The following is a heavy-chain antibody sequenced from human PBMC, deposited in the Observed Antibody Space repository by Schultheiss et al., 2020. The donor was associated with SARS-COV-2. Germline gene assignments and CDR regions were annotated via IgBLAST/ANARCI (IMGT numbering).Heavy chain of an antibody. CDR1: GFTFSTYG. V-gene: IGHV3-74*01. J-gene: IGHJ5*01. Sequence: GESLKISCAASGFTFSTYGMHWVRQAPGKGLVWVSRVNSDGSTTTYADSVKGRFTMSRDNAKNTLYLQMNSLRAEDTAVYYCARDRTAMTDSWGQGTLVTV. CDR3: ARDRTAMTDS. CDR2: VNSDGSTT. D-gene: IGHD5-18*01.